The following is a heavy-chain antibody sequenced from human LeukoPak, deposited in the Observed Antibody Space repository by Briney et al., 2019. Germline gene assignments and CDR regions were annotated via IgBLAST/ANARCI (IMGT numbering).Heavy chain of an antibody. V-gene: IGHV3-74*01. J-gene: IGHJ3*02. Sequence: PGGSLRLSCAASGFTFSTYWMHWVRQAPGKGLVWVSRIYNDESSINYADSVKGRFTISRDNAKNTLYLQMNSLRAEDTAVYFCASSPGSLGNFGIWGQGTMVTVSS. CDR2: IYNDESSI. CDR1: GFTFSTYW. CDR3: ASSPGSLGNFGI. D-gene: IGHD3-16*01.